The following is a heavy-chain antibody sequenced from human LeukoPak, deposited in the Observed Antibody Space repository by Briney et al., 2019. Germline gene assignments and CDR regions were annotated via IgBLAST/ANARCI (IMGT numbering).Heavy chain of an antibody. CDR2: IHYSGSTY. J-gene: IGHJ4*02. Sequence: KPSETLSLTCTVSGGSISSGDYYWSWIRQPPGKGLEWIGYIHYSGSTYYYNPSLQSRVTMSVDTSKNQFSLKLSSVTAADTAVYYCARASGGEVLDYWGQGTLVTVSS. D-gene: IGHD3-16*01. CDR3: ARASGGEVLDY. CDR1: GGSISSGDYY. V-gene: IGHV4-30-4*01.